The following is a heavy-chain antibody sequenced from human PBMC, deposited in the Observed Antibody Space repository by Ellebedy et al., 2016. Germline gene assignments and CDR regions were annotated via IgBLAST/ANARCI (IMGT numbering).Heavy chain of an antibody. CDR3: ARSEAR. V-gene: IGHV3-9*01. CDR2: ITWNSDSV. CDR1: GFTFDDFA. J-gene: IGHJ4*02. Sequence: GGSLRLSXAASGFTFDDFAMHWVRQAPGKGLEWVSGITWNSDSVDYADSVKGRFTISRDNANNSLYLQMNSLRTDDTAIYYCARSEARWGQGTLVTVSS.